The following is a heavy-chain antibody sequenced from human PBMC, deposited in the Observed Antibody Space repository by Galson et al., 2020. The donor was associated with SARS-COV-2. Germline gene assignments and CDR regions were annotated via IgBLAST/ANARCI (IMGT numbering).Heavy chain of an antibody. CDR2: IWSDGNHK. J-gene: IGHJ4*02. CDR1: GFTFSTYA. CDR3: STSIIVPGTLDY. Sequence: GESLKISCAASGFTFSTYAMHWVRQAPGKGLEWLSVIWSDGNHKYYLESVEGRFAISRDNSKNTVNLQMNSLRAEDTAVYYCSTSIIVPGTLDYWGQGTLVSVPS. D-gene: IGHD3-22*01. V-gene: IGHV3-33*03.